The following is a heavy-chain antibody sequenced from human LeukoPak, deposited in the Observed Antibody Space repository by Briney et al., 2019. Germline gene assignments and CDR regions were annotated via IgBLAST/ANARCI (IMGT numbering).Heavy chain of an antibody. D-gene: IGHD6-13*01. V-gene: IGHV3-7*01. J-gene: IGHJ4*02. Sequence: GGSLRLSCAASGFTFSSYWMSWVRQAPGKGLEWVANIKQDGSEKYYVDSVKGRFTISRDNAKNSLYLQMNSLRAEDTAVYYCARDWISIAAAGTAPGDYWGQGTLVTVSS. CDR2: IKQDGSEK. CDR1: GFTFSSYW. CDR3: ARDWISIAAAGTAPGDY.